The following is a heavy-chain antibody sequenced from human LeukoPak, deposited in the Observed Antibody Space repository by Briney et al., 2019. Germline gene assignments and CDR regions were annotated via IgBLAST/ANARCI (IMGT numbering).Heavy chain of an antibody. CDR3: ARVQVSDDNWGFFDY. CDR2: VNPTSGGT. V-gene: IGHV1-2*02. CDR1: GYTFTSYY. J-gene: IGHJ4*02. Sequence: ASVKVSCKTSGYTFTSYYMHWVRQAPGQGLEWMGWVNPTSGGTNYAQKFQGRVTMTRETSISTAYMELSRLSSDDTAVYYCARVQVSDDNWGFFDYWGQGTLVTVSS. D-gene: IGHD1-1*01.